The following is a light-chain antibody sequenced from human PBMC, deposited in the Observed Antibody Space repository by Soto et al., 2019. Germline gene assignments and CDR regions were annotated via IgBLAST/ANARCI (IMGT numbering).Light chain of an antibody. CDR1: STDIGTYNS. J-gene: IGLJ3*02. CDR2: EVS. Sequence: QSALTQPASVSGSPGRSITISCTGTSTDIGTYNSVSWYQHHPGKAPKLMIYEVSNRPSGVSNRFSGSKSGNTASLTISGLQAEDEADYYCSSYTSSSTLVVFGRGTKLTVL. V-gene: IGLV2-14*01. CDR3: SSYTSSSTLVV.